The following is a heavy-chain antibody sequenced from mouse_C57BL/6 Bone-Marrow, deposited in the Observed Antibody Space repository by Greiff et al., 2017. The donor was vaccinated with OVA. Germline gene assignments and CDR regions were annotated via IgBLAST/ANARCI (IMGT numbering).Heavy chain of an antibody. CDR3: ARIVGLGYWYFDV. CDR2: IWWDDDK. J-gene: IGHJ1*03. Sequence: QVTLKESGPGILQPSQTLSLTCSFSGFSLSTFGMGVGWLRQPSGKGLEWLAHIWWDDDKYYHTALKSRLTISKDTSKNQVFLKIANVDTADTATYYCARIVGLGYWYFDVWGTGTTVTVSS. V-gene: IGHV8-8*01. D-gene: IGHD2-2*01. CDR1: GFSLSTFGMG.